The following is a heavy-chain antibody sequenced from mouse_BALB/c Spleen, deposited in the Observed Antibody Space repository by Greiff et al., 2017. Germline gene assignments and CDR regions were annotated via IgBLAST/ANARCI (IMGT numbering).Heavy chain of an antibody. CDR1: GFAFSSYD. V-gene: IGHV5-12-1*01. J-gene: IGHJ2*01. CDR2: ISSGGGST. CDR3: ARHEAVVAFDY. Sequence: EVNLVESGGGLVKPGGSLKLSCAASGFAFSSYDMSWVRQTPEKRLEWVAYISSGGGSTYYPDTVKGRFTISRDNAKNTLYLQMSSLKSEDTAMYYCARHEAVVAFDYWGQGTTLTVSS. D-gene: IGHD1-1*01.